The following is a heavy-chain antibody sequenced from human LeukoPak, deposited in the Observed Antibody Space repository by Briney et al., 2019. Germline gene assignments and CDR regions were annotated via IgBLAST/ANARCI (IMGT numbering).Heavy chain of an antibody. CDR3: AKRPSGWYVGNDAFDI. Sequence: HPGGSLRLSCAASGFTFSSYAMSWVRQAPGKGLEWVSAISGSGGSTYYADSVKGRFTISRDNSKNTLYLQMNSLRAEDTAVYYCAKRPSGWYVGNDAFDIWGQGTMVTVSS. D-gene: IGHD6-19*01. J-gene: IGHJ3*02. V-gene: IGHV3-23*01. CDR2: ISGSGGST. CDR1: GFTFSSYA.